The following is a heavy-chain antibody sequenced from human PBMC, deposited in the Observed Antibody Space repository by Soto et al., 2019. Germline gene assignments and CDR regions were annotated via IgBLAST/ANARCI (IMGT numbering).Heavy chain of an antibody. Sequence: LSLTCTVSGDSISDYFYWSWIRQPAGKGLEWIGRIYTDGTTKYNPSLKSRVTLSLDKSKNQFSLRLSSVTAADTAVYYFAREVRGGFTGIFDQWGRGSRVTVPQ. CDR1: GDSISDYFY. J-gene: IGHJ4*02. CDR3: AREVRGGFTGIFDQ. CDR2: IYTDGTT. D-gene: IGHD2-15*01. V-gene: IGHV4-4*07.